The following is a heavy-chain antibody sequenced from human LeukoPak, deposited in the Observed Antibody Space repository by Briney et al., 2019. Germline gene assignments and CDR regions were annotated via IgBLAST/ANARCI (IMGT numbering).Heavy chain of an antibody. J-gene: IGHJ6*02. CDR3: ARDLPYYYDSRGYYYYYGMDV. Sequence: GGSLTLSCPASGFTVSSNYMSWVRQAPGQGLEWVSFIYSYGSTYYADSVKDRFTIARYNSKHTLYLQMNSLRAEHTAVYYCARDLPYYYDSRGYYYYYGMDVWGQGTTVTVSS. CDR1: GFTVSSNY. V-gene: IGHV3-66*01. D-gene: IGHD3-22*01. CDR2: IYSYGST.